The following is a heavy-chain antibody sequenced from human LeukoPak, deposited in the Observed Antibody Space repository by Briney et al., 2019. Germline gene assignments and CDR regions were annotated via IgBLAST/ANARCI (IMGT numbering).Heavy chain of an antibody. CDR1: GGSFSGYY. J-gene: IGHJ5*02. D-gene: IGHD3-3*01. CDR3: ARGVITIFGVETNWFDP. V-gene: IGHV4-34*01. Sequence: PSETLSLTCAVYGGSFSGYYWSWIRQPPGKGLEWIGEINHSGSTNYNPSLKSRVTISVDTSNNQFSLKLSSVTAADTAVYYCARGVITIFGVETNWFDPWGQGTLVTVSS. CDR2: INHSGST.